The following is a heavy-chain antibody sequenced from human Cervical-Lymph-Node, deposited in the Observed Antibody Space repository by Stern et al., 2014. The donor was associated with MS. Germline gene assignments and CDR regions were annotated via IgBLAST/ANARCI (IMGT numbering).Heavy chain of an antibody. J-gene: IGHJ5*01. Sequence: QVQLVQSGAEVKKPGASVKVSCKASGHTFAVHWVRQAPGQRLEWMDRIITGNGDTNYSQKFQGRVTITRDTFASTAYMELRSLRSEDTAVYYCTSLSGPLDSWGQGTLVTVSS. CDR1: GHTFA. V-gene: IGHV1-3*04. D-gene: IGHD3-10*01. CDR3: TSLSGPLDS. CDR2: IITGNGDT.